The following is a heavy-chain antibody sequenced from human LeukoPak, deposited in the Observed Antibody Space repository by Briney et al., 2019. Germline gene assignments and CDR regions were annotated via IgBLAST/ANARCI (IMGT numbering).Heavy chain of an antibody. CDR2: IYHSGST. Sequence: SETLSLTCTVSGYSMSSGYYWGWIRQPPGKGLEWIGSIYHSGSTYYNPSLKSRVTISVDTSKNQFSLKLSSVTAADTAVYYCFSGSYYNIDYWGQGTLVTVSS. CDR3: FSGSYYNIDY. V-gene: IGHV4-38-2*02. J-gene: IGHJ4*02. D-gene: IGHD3-10*01. CDR1: GYSMSSGYY.